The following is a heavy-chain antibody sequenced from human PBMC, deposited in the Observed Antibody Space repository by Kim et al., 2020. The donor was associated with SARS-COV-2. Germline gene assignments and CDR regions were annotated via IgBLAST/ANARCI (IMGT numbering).Heavy chain of an antibody. CDR2: IKQDGTQQ. D-gene: IGHD2-8*01. V-gene: IGHV3-7*03. CDR3: ARTLTCTTESFEY. CDR1: GFTFGSYW. J-gene: IGHJ1*01. Sequence: GGSLRLSCAASGFTFGSYWMTWVRQAPGKGLEWVANIKQDGTQQYYVDSVRGRFTVSRDGANMYLQMNSLRAEDTAVYYCARTLTCTTESFEYWGRGTLVTVSS.